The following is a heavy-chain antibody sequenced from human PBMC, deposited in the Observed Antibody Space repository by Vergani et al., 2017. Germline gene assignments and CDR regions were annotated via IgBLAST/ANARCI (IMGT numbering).Heavy chain of an antibody. CDR3: ARGPLRFFTTYNWFDP. CDR1: VYTFTSYD. CDR2: MNPNSGNT. D-gene: IGHD3-3*01. J-gene: IGHJ5*02. V-gene: IGHV1-8*01. Sequence: QVQLVQSGAEVKKPGASVKVSCKASVYTFTSYDINWVRQATGQGLEWMGWMNPNSGNTGYAQKFQGRVTMTRNTSISTAYMELSSLRSEDTAVYYCARGPLRFFTTYNWFDPWGQGTLVTVSS.